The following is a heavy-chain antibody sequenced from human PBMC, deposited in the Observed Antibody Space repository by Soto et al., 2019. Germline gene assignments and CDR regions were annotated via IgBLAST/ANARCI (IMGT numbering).Heavy chain of an antibody. CDR1: GGTFSSYA. Sequence: QVQLVQSGAEVKKPGSSVKVSCKASGGTFSSYAINWVRQAPGQGLEWMGGIIPLFDRVNYAQSFQGRVTITADKTTSTAYMELSSLRFEDTAVYYCVRDPAYSVTAFRFDPWGQGTLVTVSS. CDR3: VRDPAYSVTAFRFDP. V-gene: IGHV1-69*06. D-gene: IGHD1-26*01. J-gene: IGHJ5*02. CDR2: IIPLFDRV.